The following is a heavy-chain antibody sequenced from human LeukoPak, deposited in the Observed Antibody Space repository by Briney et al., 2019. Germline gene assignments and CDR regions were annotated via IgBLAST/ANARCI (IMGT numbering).Heavy chain of an antibody. CDR3: ARAEVIDY. J-gene: IGHJ4*02. V-gene: IGHV1-2*02. Sequence: ASVKVSCKASGYTFTGYYMHRERQAPGQGLEWMGWINPNSGGTNYAQKSPGRVTMTRDTPISTAYMELTSLRSDDTAVYYCARAEVIDYWGQGTLVTVSS. CDR1: GYTFTGYY. D-gene: IGHD3-22*01. CDR2: INPNSGGT.